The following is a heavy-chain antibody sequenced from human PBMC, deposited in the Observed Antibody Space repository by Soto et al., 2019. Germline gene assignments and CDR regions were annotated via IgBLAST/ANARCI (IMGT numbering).Heavy chain of an antibody. V-gene: IGHV3-30-3*01. D-gene: IGHD6-6*01. Sequence: GGSLRLSCAASGFTFSSYAMHWVRQAPGKGLEWVAVISYDGSNKYYADSVKGRFTISRDNSKNTLYLQMNSLRAEDTAVYYCARDFLYSSSSPYYYYGMDVWGQGTTVTV. J-gene: IGHJ6*02. CDR1: GFTFSSYA. CDR2: ISYDGSNK. CDR3: ARDFLYSSSSPYYYYGMDV.